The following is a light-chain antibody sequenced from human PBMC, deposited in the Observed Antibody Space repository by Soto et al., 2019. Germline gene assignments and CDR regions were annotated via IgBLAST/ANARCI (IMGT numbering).Light chain of an antibody. J-gene: IGKJ1*01. Sequence: EIVLTQSPGTLSLSPGERATLSCRASQSVSSNYLAWYQQKPGQAPRLLIYGASSRPTGIPDRFSGSGSGTDFTLTISRLEPEDFAVYYCHQYGSSPSTFGQGNKVEIK. CDR3: HQYGSSPST. CDR2: GAS. CDR1: QSVSSNY. V-gene: IGKV3-20*01.